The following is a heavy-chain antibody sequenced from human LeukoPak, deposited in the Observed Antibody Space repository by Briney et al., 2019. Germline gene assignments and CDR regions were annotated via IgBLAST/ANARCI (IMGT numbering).Heavy chain of an antibody. CDR3: ARDPGRSRFGEFLFDY. CDR2: ISSSGSTI. CDR1: GFTFSDYY. Sequence: GGSLRLSCAASGFTFSDYYMSWIRQAPGKGLEWVSYISSSGSTIYYADSVKGRFTISRDNAKNSLYLQMNSLRAEDTAVYYCARDPGRSRFGEFLFDYWGQGTLVTVSS. J-gene: IGHJ4*02. V-gene: IGHV3-11*01. D-gene: IGHD3-10*01.